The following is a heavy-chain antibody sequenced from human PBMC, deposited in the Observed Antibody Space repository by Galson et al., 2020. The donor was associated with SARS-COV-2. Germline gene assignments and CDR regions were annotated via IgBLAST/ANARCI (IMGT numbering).Heavy chain of an antibody. CDR1: GFTFSSYG. CDR2: ISYDGSNK. Sequence: GESLTISCAASGFTFSSYGMHWVRQAPGKGLEWVAVISYDGSNKYYADSVKGRFTISRDNSKNTLYLQMNSLRPEDTAVYYCASGYCSGGSCYSQDWYFDLWGRGTPVTVSS. J-gene: IGHJ2*01. CDR3: ASGYCSGGSCYSQDWYFDL. V-gene: IGHV3-30*03. D-gene: IGHD2-15*01.